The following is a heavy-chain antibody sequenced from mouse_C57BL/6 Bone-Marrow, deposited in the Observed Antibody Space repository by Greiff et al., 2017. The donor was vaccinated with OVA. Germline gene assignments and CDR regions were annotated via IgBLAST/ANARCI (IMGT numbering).Heavy chain of an antibody. Sequence: VQLQQPGAELVRPGSSVKLSCKASGYTFTSYWMHWVKQRPIQGLEWIGNIDPSDSETHYNQKFKDKATLTVDKSSSTAYMQLSSLTSEDSAVYYCARNYYGNYVPWWYFDVWGTGTTVTVSS. CDR2: IDPSDSET. CDR3: ARNYYGNYVPWWYFDV. D-gene: IGHD2-1*01. J-gene: IGHJ1*03. V-gene: IGHV1-52*01. CDR1: GYTFTSYW.